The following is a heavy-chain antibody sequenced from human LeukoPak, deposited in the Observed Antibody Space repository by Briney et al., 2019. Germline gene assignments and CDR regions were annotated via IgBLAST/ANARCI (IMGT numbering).Heavy chain of an antibody. CDR1: GYTFTGYF. CDR2: IDPSGGST. J-gene: IGHJ4*02. V-gene: IGHV1-46*01. D-gene: IGHD5-24*01. Sequence: GASVKVSCKASGYTFTGYFIHWVRQAPGQGLEWMGIIDPSGGSTSYAQKFQGGVTMTRDATTSTVYLELSSLRSEDTAVYYCARDSGEMPNYWGQGTLVTVSS. CDR3: ARDSGEMPNY.